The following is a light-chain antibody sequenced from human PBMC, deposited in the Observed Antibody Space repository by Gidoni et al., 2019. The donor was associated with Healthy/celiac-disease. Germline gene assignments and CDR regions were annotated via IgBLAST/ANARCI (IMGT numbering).Light chain of an antibody. CDR1: SSDVGGYNY. CDR2: EVS. CDR3: SSYTSSSTWV. V-gene: IGLV2-14*01. J-gene: IGLJ3*02. Sequence: QSALTQPASVSGSPGQSITISCTGTSSDVGGYNYVSWYQQHPGKAPKLMIYEVSNRPSGVPDRFSGSKSGNTDSLTISGLQAEDEADYYCSSYTSSSTWVFGGGTKLTVL.